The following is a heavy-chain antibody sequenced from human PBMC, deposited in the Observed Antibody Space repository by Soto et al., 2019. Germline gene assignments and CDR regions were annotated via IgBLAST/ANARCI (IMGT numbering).Heavy chain of an antibody. Sequence: PSETLSLTCAVYGGSFSGYYWSWIRQPPGKGLEWIGEINHSGSTNYNPSIKSRVTISVDTSKNQFSLKLSSVTAADTAVYYCARVPWGYYMDVWGKGTTVTVSS. CDR2: INHSGST. V-gene: IGHV4-34*01. D-gene: IGHD1-26*01. J-gene: IGHJ6*03. CDR1: GGSFSGYY. CDR3: ARVPWGYYMDV.